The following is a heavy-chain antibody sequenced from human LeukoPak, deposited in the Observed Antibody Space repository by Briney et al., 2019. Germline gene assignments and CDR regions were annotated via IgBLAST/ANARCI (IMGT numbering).Heavy chain of an antibody. CDR3: AKGLRTGVGPYMGYHYYMDV. CDR1: GFTFSSYA. CDR2: ISGSGGST. Sequence: RGSLRLSCAASGFTFSSYAMNWVRQAPGKGLEWVSAISGSGGSTYYADSVKGRFTISRDNSKNTLYVQMNSLRDEDTGVYYCAKGLRTGVGPYMGYHYYMDVWGKGATVTVSS. V-gene: IGHV3-23*01. J-gene: IGHJ6*03. D-gene: IGHD3-16*01.